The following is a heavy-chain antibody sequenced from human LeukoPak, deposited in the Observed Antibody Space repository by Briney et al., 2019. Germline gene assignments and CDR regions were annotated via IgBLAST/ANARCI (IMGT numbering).Heavy chain of an antibody. CDR2: ISSSSSTI. CDR1: GFTFSSYS. CDR3: AKDRHYYGSGSYYIPYGMDV. Sequence: PGGSLRLSCVASGFTFSSYSMNWVRQASGKGLEWVSYISSSSSTIYYADSVKGRFTISRDNAKNSLYLQMNSLRAEDTAVYYCAKDRHYYGSGSYYIPYGMDVWGQGTTVTVSS. V-gene: IGHV3-48*04. D-gene: IGHD3-10*01. J-gene: IGHJ6*02.